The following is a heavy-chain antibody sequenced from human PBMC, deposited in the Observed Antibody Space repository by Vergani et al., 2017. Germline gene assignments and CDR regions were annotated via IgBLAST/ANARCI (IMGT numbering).Heavy chain of an antibody. D-gene: IGHD6-13*01. Sequence: QLQLQESGPGLVKPSETLSLTCTVSGGSISSSSYYWGWIRQPPGKGLEWIGSIYYSGSTYYNPSLKSRVTISVDTSKNQFSLKLSSVTAAATAVYYCARHSASAAAYYFDYWGQGTLVTVSS. CDR1: GGSISSSSYY. J-gene: IGHJ4*02. V-gene: IGHV4-39*01. CDR2: IYYSGST. CDR3: ARHSASAAAYYFDY.